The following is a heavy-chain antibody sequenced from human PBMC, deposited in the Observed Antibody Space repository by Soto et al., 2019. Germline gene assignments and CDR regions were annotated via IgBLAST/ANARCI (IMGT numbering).Heavy chain of an antibody. Sequence: XSVKVSCKAPGYTFTSYYMHWVRQAPGQGLEWMGIINPSGGSTSYAQKFQGRVTMTRDTSTSTVYMELSSLRSEDTAVYYCARVCFWSGYPQRYYYYGMDVWGQGTTVTVSS. J-gene: IGHJ6*02. CDR1: GYTFTSYY. CDR2: INPSGGST. V-gene: IGHV1-46*01. D-gene: IGHD3-3*01. CDR3: ARVCFWSGYPQRYYYYGMDV.